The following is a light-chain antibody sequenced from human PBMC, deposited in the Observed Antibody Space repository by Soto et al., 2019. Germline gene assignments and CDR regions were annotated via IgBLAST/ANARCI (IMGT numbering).Light chain of an antibody. V-gene: IGLV2-14*01. CDR2: EVS. Sequence: QSALTQPASVSGSPGQSITISCTGTSSDVGGYNYVSWYQQHPGKAPKLMIYEVSNRPSGVSNRFSGSKSGNTASLTISGLHAEDESHYYFSSYTSSSIDYVFGTVTKLTFL. CDR3: SSYTSSSIDYV. CDR1: SSDVGGYNY. J-gene: IGLJ1*01.